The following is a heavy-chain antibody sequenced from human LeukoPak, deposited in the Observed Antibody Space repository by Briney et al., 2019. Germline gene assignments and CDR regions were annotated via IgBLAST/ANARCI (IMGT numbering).Heavy chain of an antibody. CDR3: ARDRGLGQQLDYYYYYYGMDV. CDR2: IIPIFGTA. CDR1: GGTFSSYA. Sequence: SVKVSCKASGGTFSSYAISWVRQAPGQGLEWMGGIIPIFGTANYAQKFQGRVTITTDESTSTAYMELSSLRSEDTAVYYCARDRGLGQQLDYYYYYYGMDVWGQGTTVTVSS. J-gene: IGHJ6*02. D-gene: IGHD6-13*01. V-gene: IGHV1-69*05.